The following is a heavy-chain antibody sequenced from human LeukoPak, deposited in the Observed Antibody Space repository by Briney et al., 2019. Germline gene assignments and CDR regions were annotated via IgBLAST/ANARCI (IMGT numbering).Heavy chain of an antibody. D-gene: IGHD3-3*01. CDR3: ARNEEYYDFWSGLGAFDI. Sequence: EASVKVSCKASGYTFTGYYMHWVRQAPGQGLEWMGWINPNSGGTNYAQKFQGRVTMTRDTSITTAYMDLSRLRSDDTAVYYCARNEEYYDFWSGLGAFDIWGQGTMVTVSS. J-gene: IGHJ3*02. V-gene: IGHV1-2*02. CDR2: INPNSGGT. CDR1: GYTFTGYY.